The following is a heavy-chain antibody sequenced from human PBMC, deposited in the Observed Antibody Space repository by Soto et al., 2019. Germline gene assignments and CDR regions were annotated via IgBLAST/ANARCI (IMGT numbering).Heavy chain of an antibody. CDR2: ISYDGSNK. D-gene: IGHD1-26*01. CDR1: GFTFSSYA. Sequence: QVQLVESGGGVVQPGRSLRLSCAASGFTFSSYAMHWVRQAPGKGLEWVAVISYDGSNKYYADSVKGRFTISRDNSKNTLERQMNSLRAEDTAVYYCAAKWELLEWGQGTLVTVSS. V-gene: IGHV3-30-3*01. J-gene: IGHJ4*02. CDR3: AAKWELLE.